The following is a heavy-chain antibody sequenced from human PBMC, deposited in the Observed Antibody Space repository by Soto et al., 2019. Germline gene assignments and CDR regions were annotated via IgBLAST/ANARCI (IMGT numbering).Heavy chain of an antibody. J-gene: IGHJ4*02. CDR2: IIPIFGTA. CDR3: ARDLATTYYYDSSGTPPGY. Sequence: QVQLVQSGAEVKKPGSSVKVSCKASGGTFSSYAISWVRQAPGQGLEWMGGIIPIFGTANYAQKFQGRVTIPADEYTSTAYMELSSLSSEATAVYYGARDLATTYYYDSSGTPPGYCGQGTLVTVSS. D-gene: IGHD3-22*01. V-gene: IGHV1-69*01. CDR1: GGTFSSYA.